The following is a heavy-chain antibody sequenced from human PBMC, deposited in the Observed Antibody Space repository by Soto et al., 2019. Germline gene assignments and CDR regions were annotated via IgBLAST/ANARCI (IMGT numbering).Heavy chain of an antibody. CDR1: GFTFSSYA. D-gene: IGHD3-9*01. V-gene: IGHV3-23*01. CDR3: AKNVWGITIFGGMDV. Sequence: EVQLLESGGGLVQPGGSLRLSCAASGFTFSSYAMSWVRQAPGKGLEWVSAISGSGGSTYYADSVKGRFTISRDNSKNTLYLQMNSLRAEDTAVYYCAKNVWGITIFGGMDVWDQGTTVTVSS. CDR2: ISGSGGST. J-gene: IGHJ6*02.